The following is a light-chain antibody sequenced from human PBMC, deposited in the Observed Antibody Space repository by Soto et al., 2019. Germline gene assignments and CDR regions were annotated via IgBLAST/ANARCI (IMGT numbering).Light chain of an antibody. CDR2: DAS. CDR3: QQRSNWPRVT. CDR1: QSVSSY. J-gene: IGKJ3*01. V-gene: IGKV3-11*01. Sequence: EIVLTQSPATLSLSPGERATLSCRASQSVSSYLAWYQQKPCQAPRLLIYDASNRSTGIPARFSGSESGTDFTLTISSLEPEDFAVYYCQQRSNWPRVTFGPGTKVDIK.